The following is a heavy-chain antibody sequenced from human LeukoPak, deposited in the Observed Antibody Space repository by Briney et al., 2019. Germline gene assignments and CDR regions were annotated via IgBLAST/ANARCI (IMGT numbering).Heavy chain of an antibody. CDR1: GFTFSSFE. V-gene: IGHV3-48*03. Sequence: GGSLRLSCVASGFTFSSFEMNWIRQVPGKGLEWVSYIGGSGSPIYYADSVKGRFTISRDNAKNSLYLQMNSLRAEDTAVYYCARDRDYSFDYWGQGTLVTVSS. CDR2: IGGSGSPI. CDR3: ARDRDYSFDY. J-gene: IGHJ4*02. D-gene: IGHD4-11*01.